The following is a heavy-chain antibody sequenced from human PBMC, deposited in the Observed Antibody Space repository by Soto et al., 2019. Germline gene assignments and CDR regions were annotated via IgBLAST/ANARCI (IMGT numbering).Heavy chain of an antibody. CDR3: AKDTYYGSGNHYIFDH. Sequence: QVQLVESGGGVVQPGRSLRLSCAASGSTFSNYGMHWVRQTPDKGLEWVAVILSHESDRYNADSVKGRFTVSRDNFRDTLYLHMNSLRPEDTAVYFCAKDTYYGSGNHYIFDHWGQGTXVXXS. D-gene: IGHD3-10*01. V-gene: IGHV3-30*18. J-gene: IGHJ4*02. CDR1: GSTFSNYG. CDR2: ILSHESDR.